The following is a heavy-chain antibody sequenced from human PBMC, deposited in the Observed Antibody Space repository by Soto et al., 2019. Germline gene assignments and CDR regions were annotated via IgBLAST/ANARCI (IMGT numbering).Heavy chain of an antibody. CDR1: GYTFISYY. Sequence: QVHLVQSGAEVKEPGASLSLSCKASGYTFISYYIHWVRQAPGQGLELMGMINPRGGGTTYAQKFRGRVTMTSDPSTSTVYMEVNGLRSEDTAVYYCARGYPSSSRLGWLDPWGQGTLVTVSS. D-gene: IGHD2-2*01. CDR3: ARGYPSSSRLGWLDP. CDR2: INPRGGGT. V-gene: IGHV1-46*01. J-gene: IGHJ5*02.